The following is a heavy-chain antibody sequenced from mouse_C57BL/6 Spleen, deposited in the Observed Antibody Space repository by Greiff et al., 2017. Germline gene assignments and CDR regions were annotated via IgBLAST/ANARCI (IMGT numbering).Heavy chain of an antibody. D-gene: IGHD1-1*01. Sequence: QVQLKQSGAELARPGASVKLSCKASGYTFTSYGISWVKQRTGQGLEWIGEIYPRSGNTYYNEKFKGKATLTADKSSSTAYMELRSLTSEDSAVYFWARDGSSHYAMDYWGQGTSVTVSS. CDR1: GYTFTSYG. CDR3: ARDGSSHYAMDY. V-gene: IGHV1-81*01. J-gene: IGHJ4*01. CDR2: IYPRSGNT.